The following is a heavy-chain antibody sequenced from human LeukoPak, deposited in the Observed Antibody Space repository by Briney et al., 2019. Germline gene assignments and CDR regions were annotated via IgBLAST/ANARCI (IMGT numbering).Heavy chain of an antibody. CDR1: GFTFSRYD. D-gene: IGHD6-19*01. J-gene: IGHJ4*02. V-gene: IGHV3-48*03. CDR3: ATHSNVWLLGN. CDR2: ITTGGTII. Sequence: GGSLRLSCAASGFTFSRYDMNWVRQAPGKGLEWVSHITTGGTIIYYADSVKGRFTISRDDAKSSLYLQMNSLKAEDTAVYYCATHSNVWLLGNWGQGTLVTVSS.